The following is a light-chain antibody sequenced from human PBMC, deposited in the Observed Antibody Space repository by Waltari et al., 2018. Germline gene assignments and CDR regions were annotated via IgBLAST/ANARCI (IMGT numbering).Light chain of an antibody. CDR3: QVWDSSSDHWV. CDR2: YDS. Sequence: SYVLTQPPSVSVAPGKTARITWGGNNIGSKSVHWYQQKPGQAPVLVIYYDSYRPSGIPERFSGSNSGNTATLTISRVEAGDEADYYCQVWDSSSDHWVFGGGTKLTVL. V-gene: IGLV3-21*04. CDR1: NIGSKS. J-gene: IGLJ3*02.